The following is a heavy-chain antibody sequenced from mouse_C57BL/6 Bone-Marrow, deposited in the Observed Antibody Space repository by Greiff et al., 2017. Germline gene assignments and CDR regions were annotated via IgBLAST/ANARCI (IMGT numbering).Heavy chain of an antibody. CDR3: IRGSSPHWYFDV. Sequence: VQLKQSGTVLARPGASVKMSCKTSGYTFTSYWMHWVKQRPGQGLEWIGAIYPGNSDTSYNQKFKGKAKLTAVTSASTAYMELSSLTTEDSAVYYCIRGSSPHWYFDVWGTGTTVTVSS. CDR2: IYPGNSDT. V-gene: IGHV1-5*01. CDR1: GYTFTSYW. J-gene: IGHJ1*03. D-gene: IGHD1-1*01.